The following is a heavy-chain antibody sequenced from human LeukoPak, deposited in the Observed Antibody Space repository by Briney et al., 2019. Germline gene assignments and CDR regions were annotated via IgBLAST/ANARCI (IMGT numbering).Heavy chain of an antibody. CDR2: IYPGDSDT. Sequence: GESLKISCKGSGYTFTSYWIAWVRQMPGKGLEWMGIIYPGDSDTRYSLSFQGQVTISADKSISTVYLQWSSLKASDTAMYYCARRLTSLEASDIWGQGTMVTVS. J-gene: IGHJ3*02. CDR3: ARRLTSLEASDI. CDR1: GYTFTSYW. V-gene: IGHV5-51*01. D-gene: IGHD3-9*01.